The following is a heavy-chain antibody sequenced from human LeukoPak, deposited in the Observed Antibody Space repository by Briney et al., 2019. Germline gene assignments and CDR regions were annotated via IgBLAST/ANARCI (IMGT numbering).Heavy chain of an antibody. Sequence: GGSLRLSCAASGFTFSSYRMSWVRQAPGKGLEWVANIKQDGSEKYYVDSVKGRFTISRDNAKNSLYLQMNSLRAEDTALYYCAKDIALLADFWSGFDYWGQGTLVTVSS. CDR2: IKQDGSEK. CDR3: AKDIALLADFWSGFDY. D-gene: IGHD3-3*01. CDR1: GFTFSSYR. J-gene: IGHJ4*02. V-gene: IGHV3-7*03.